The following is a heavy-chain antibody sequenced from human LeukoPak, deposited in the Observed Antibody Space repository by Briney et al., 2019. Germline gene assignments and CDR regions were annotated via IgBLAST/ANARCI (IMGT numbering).Heavy chain of an antibody. D-gene: IGHD4-17*01. CDR1: RFTLSSSV. V-gene: IGHV3-30-3*01. Sequence: GSLGLSCAASRFTLSSSVMYWVRQAPGQGPGWVAVISYDGSNKYYADSVKGRFTISRDNSKNTLYLQMNSLRAEDTAVYYCARQTTTVTSHFDYWGQGTLVTVSS. J-gene: IGHJ4*02. CDR2: ISYDGSNK. CDR3: ARQTTTVTSHFDY.